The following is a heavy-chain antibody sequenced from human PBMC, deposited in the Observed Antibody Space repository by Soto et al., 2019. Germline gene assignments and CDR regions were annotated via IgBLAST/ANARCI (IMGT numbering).Heavy chain of an antibody. CDR2: ISYDGSNK. CDR3: AKGAADHGMDV. J-gene: IGHJ6*02. D-gene: IGHD2-15*01. Sequence: QVQLVESGGGVVQPGRSLRLSCAASGFTFSSYGMHWVRQAPGKGLEWVAVISYDGSNKYYADSVKGRFTISRDNSKNPRYLQKNSLRAEDTAVYYCAKGAADHGMDVWGQGATGTASS. V-gene: IGHV3-30*18. CDR1: GFTFSSYG.